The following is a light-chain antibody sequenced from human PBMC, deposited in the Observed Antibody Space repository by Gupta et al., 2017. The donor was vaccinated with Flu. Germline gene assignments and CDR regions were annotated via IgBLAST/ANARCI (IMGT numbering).Light chain of an antibody. Sequence: DIQMTQSPSSLAASVGDRVTITCRASQSISTYLNWYQQKLGKAPKLLIYAAFSLQSGVPSRFSGSGSGTEFTLTISSLQPEDFATYYCQQSYSNPRTFGQGTKVEIK. V-gene: IGKV1-39*01. CDR2: AAF. J-gene: IGKJ1*01. CDR3: QQSYSNPRT. CDR1: QSISTY.